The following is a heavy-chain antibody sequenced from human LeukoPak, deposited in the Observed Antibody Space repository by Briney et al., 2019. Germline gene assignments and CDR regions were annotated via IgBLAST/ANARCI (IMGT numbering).Heavy chain of an antibody. J-gene: IGHJ5*02. D-gene: IGHD2-8*01. Sequence: SETLSLTCTVSGGSVSSSHYYWGWIRQPPGKGLEWIGSMYYSGSTYYNPSLKSRVTISVDTSKNQFSLNLSSVTAADTAVYYCARDLGNPRSIVLMVYAANWFDPWGQGTLVTVSS. CDR2: MYYSGST. V-gene: IGHV4-39*02. CDR3: ARDLGNPRSIVLMVYAANWFDP. CDR1: GGSVSSSHYY.